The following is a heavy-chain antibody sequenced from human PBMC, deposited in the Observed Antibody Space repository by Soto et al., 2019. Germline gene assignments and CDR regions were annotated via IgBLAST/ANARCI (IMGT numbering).Heavy chain of an antibody. J-gene: IGHJ5*02. Sequence: QVQLVQSGAEVKKPGASVKVSCKASGYTFTSYGISWVRQAPGQGLEWMGWINAYNGNTNYAQKLQGRVPITTDTPTRTAYMELRSLSSDGTAVYYCARVLPPFDPGGQGTLVTVSS. CDR1: GYTFTSYG. CDR2: INAYNGNT. V-gene: IGHV1-18*01. CDR3: ARVLPPFDP.